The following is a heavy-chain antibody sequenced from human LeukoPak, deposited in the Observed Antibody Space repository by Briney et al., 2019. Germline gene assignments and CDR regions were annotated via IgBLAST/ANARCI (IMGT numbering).Heavy chain of an antibody. CDR1: GFTFSSYS. CDR3: ARDSGYYYDSSGYYDY. CDR2: ISSSSSYI. J-gene: IGHJ4*02. V-gene: IGHV3-21*01. D-gene: IGHD3-22*01. Sequence: GGSLRLSCAASGFTFSSYSMNWVRQAPGKGLEWVSSISSSSSYIDYADSVKGRFTISRDNAKNSLYLQMNSLRAEDTAVYYCARDSGYYYDSSGYYDYWGQGSLVTVSS.